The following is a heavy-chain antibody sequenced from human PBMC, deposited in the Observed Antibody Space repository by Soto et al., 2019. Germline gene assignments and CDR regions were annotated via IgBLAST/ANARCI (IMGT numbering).Heavy chain of an antibody. CDR3: ARVRSYGGSGSYDAYYYYMDV. CDR1: GFTFSSYW. J-gene: IGHJ6*03. D-gene: IGHD3-10*01. V-gene: IGHV3-7*01. CDR2: IKQDGSEK. Sequence: GGSLRLSCAASGFTFSSYWMSWVRQAPGKGLEWVANIKQDGSEKYYVDSVKGRFTISRDNAKNSLYLQMNSLRAEDTAVYYCARVRSYGGSGSYDAYYYYMDVWGKGTTVTVSS.